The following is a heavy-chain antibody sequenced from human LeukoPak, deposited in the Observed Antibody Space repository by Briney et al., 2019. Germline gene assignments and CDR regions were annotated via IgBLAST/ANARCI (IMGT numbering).Heavy chain of an antibody. Sequence: ASVKVSCKASGYTFTGYYMHWVRQAPGQGLEWMGWINPNSGGTNYAQKFQGRVTMTRDTSISTAYMELSRLRSDDTAVYYCAREGNSRDGYNWVYWGQGTLVTVSS. CDR3: AREGNSRDGYNWVY. D-gene: IGHD5-24*01. CDR2: INPNSGGT. J-gene: IGHJ4*02. CDR1: GYTFTGYY. V-gene: IGHV1-2*02.